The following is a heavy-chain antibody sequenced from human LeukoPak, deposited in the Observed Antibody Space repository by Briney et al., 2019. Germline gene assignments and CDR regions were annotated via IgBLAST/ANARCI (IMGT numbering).Heavy chain of an antibody. Sequence: SETLSLTCTVSGGSIDNSNYYWGWIRQPPGKGLEWIGSISYSGSSYYNPSLKSRVTISVDTSKNQFSLKVNSVTAADTAVYYCARHHPTVTPYYMDVWGKGTTVTISS. CDR1: GGSIDNSNYY. CDR2: ISYSGSS. V-gene: IGHV4-39*01. CDR3: ARHHPTVTPYYMDV. D-gene: IGHD4-17*01. J-gene: IGHJ6*03.